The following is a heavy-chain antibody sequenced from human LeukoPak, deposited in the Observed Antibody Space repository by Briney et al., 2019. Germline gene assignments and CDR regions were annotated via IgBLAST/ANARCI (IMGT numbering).Heavy chain of an antibody. CDR1: GFIFTNYA. V-gene: IGHV3-23*01. CDR2: ISIRGDGT. CDR3: AKDTIFGVVIRGRLGAFDI. J-gene: IGHJ3*02. Sequence: GGSLRLSCAASGFIFTNYAMNWVRQAPGKGLEWVSSISIRGDGTYYADSVKGRFSISRDNSKNTLYLQMNSLRAEDTAVYYCAKDTIFGVVIRGRLGAFDIWGQGTMVTVSS. D-gene: IGHD3-3*01.